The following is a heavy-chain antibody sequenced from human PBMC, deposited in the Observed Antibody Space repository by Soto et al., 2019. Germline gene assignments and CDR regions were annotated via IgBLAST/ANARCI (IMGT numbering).Heavy chain of an antibody. J-gene: IGHJ5*02. V-gene: IGHV3-21*01. CDR1: GFTFSSYS. Sequence: LRLSCAASGFTFSSYSMNWVRQAPGKGLEWVSSISSSSSYIYYADSVKGRFTISRDNAKNSLYLQMNSLRAEDTAVYYCARGLAATPNWFDPWGQGTLVTVSS. D-gene: IGHD2-15*01. CDR2: ISSSSSYI. CDR3: ARGLAATPNWFDP.